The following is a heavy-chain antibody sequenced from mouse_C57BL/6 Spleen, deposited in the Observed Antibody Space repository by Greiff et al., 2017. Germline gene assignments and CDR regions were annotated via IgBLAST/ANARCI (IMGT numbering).Heavy chain of an antibody. Sequence: VQLQQSGPVLVKPGASVKMSCKASGYTFTDYYMNWVKQSHGKSLEWIGVINPYNGGTSYNQKFKGKATLTVDKSSSTAYMELNSLTSEYSAVYYCATYYYGSSPPYAMDYWGQGTSVTVSS. CDR3: ATYYYGSSPPYAMDY. CDR1: GYTFTDYY. J-gene: IGHJ4*01. CDR2: INPYNGGT. D-gene: IGHD1-1*01. V-gene: IGHV1-19*01.